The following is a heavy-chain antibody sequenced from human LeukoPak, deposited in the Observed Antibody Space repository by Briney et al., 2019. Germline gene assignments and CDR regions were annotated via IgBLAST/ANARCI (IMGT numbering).Heavy chain of an antibody. CDR3: ATSVVPAAPFDY. D-gene: IGHD2-2*01. CDR1: GYTLTELS. Sequence: ASVKVSCKVSGYTLTELSMHWARQAPGKGLEWMGGFDPEDGETIYAQKFQGRVTMTEDTSTDTAYMELSSLRSEDTAVYYCATSVVPAAPFDYWGQGTLVTVSS. J-gene: IGHJ4*02. V-gene: IGHV1-24*01. CDR2: FDPEDGET.